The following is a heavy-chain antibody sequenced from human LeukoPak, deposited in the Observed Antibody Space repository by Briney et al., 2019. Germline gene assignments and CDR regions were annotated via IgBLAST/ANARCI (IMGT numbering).Heavy chain of an antibody. CDR3: AKGRGRFRGVIKMPFDY. CDR2: MNPNSGNT. V-gene: IGHV1-8*01. D-gene: IGHD3-10*01. J-gene: IGHJ4*02. CDR1: GYTFTSYD. Sequence: ASVKVSCKASGYTFTSYDINWVRQATGQGLEWMGWMNPNSGNTGYAQKFQGRVTMTRNTSISTAYMELSSLRSEDTAVYYCAKGRGRFRGVIKMPFDYWGQGTLVTVSS.